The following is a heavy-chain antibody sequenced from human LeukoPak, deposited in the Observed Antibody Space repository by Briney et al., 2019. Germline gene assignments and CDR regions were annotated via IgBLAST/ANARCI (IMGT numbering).Heavy chain of an antibody. J-gene: IGHJ3*02. V-gene: IGHV1-18*01. Sequence: ASVKVSCKASGYTFTSYGISWVRQAPGQGLEWMGWISAYNGNTNYAQKLQGRVTITTDTSTSTAYMELRSLRSDDTAVYYCARRDYVWGPHTFDIWGQGTMVTVSS. D-gene: IGHD3-16*01. CDR2: ISAYNGNT. CDR3: ARRDYVWGPHTFDI. CDR1: GYTFTSYG.